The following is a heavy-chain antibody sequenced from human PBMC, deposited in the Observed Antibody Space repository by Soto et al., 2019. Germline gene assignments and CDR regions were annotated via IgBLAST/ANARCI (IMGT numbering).Heavy chain of an antibody. CDR3: ARDASIRSATSLGIAAAGHFDY. V-gene: IGHV4-4*02. D-gene: IGHD6-13*01. CDR2: IYHSGST. Sequence: PSETLSLTCAVSGGSISSSNWWSWVRQPPGKGLEWIGEIYHSGSTNYNPSLKSRVTISVDKSKNQFSLKLSSVTAADTAVYYCARDASIRSATSLGIAAAGHFDYWGQGTLVTVSS. CDR1: GGSISSSNW. J-gene: IGHJ4*02.